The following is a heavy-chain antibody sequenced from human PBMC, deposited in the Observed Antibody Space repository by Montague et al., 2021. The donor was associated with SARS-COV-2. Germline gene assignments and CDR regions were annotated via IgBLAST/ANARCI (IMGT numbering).Heavy chain of an antibody. CDR2: IYHTGST. J-gene: IGHJ4*02. V-gene: IGHV4-59*08. CDR3: ARHRRFGVPVVGGAYFDH. Sequence: SETLSLTCTVSGDSIRGYYWTWIRQAPEKGLEWIGYIYHTGSTNYNPSFKGRVIISVDTSTNQLSLRLTSVSAADSAKYFCARHRRFGVPVVGGAYFDHWGQGTQVTVSS. D-gene: IGHD2-15*01. CDR1: GDSIRGYY.